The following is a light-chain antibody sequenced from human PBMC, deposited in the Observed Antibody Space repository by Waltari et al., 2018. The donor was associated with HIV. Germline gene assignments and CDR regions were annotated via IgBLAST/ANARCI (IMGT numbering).Light chain of an antibody. CDR1: MSISST. Sequence: EIVLAQSPGTLSLSPGERATLSCRASMSISSTLAWYQRKPGRAPRLLIYDASNRATGIPARFSGSGSGTDFTLTLSSLEPEDFAVYYCQQRSNRPPKYTFGQGTKLEIK. CDR3: QQRSNRPPKYT. CDR2: DAS. J-gene: IGKJ2*01. V-gene: IGKV3-11*01.